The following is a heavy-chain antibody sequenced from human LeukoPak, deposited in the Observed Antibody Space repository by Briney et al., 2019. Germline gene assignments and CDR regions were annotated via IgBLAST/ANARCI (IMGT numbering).Heavy chain of an antibody. CDR3: ARFVDDYSNYGWFDP. CDR1: GGSISSYY. V-gene: IGHV4-59*01. CDR2: VYYSGNT. J-gene: IGHJ5*02. Sequence: SETLSLTCTVSGGSISSYYWSWIRQPPGKGLEWIGYVYYSGNTNYNPSLKNRVTISVDTSKYQFSLKLSPVTAADTAVYYCARFVDDYSNYGWFDPWGQGTLVTVSS. D-gene: IGHD4-11*01.